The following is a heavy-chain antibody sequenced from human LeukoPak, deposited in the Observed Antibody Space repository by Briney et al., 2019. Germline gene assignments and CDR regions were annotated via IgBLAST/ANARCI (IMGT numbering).Heavy chain of an antibody. D-gene: IGHD1-1*01. Sequence: SVKVSCKASGGTFSSYAISWVRQAPGQGLEWMGRIIPILGIANYAQKFQGRVTITADKSTSTAYMELSGLRSEDTAVYYCAIFGGTTSYYFDYWGQGTLVTVSS. CDR3: AIFGGTTSYYFDY. V-gene: IGHV1-69*04. CDR2: IIPILGIA. CDR1: GGTFSSYA. J-gene: IGHJ4*02.